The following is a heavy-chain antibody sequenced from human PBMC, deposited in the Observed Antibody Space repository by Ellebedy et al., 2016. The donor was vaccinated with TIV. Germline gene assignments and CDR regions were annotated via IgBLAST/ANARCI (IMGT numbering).Heavy chain of an antibody. CDR2: ISSSSTTI. D-gene: IGHD6-19*01. J-gene: IGHJ4*02. CDR3: ERQNPAYSSGQVSPIDH. Sequence: PGGSLRLSCAASGFTFSSYSMNWVRQAPGKGLEWVSYISSSSTTIYYADSVKGRFTISRDNAKNSLYLQMNSLRAEDTAVYYCERQNPAYSSGQVSPIDHWGQGALVTVSS. CDR1: GFTFSSYS. V-gene: IGHV3-48*01.